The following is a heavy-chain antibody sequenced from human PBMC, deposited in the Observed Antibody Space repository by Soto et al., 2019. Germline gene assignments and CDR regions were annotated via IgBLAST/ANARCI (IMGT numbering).Heavy chain of an antibody. D-gene: IGHD5-18*01. J-gene: IGHJ5*02. V-gene: IGHV4-31*03. CDR3: ARGTYSYGYPPPLRWFDP. CDR2: IYYSGST. CDR1: VGYISSGGYY. Sequence: SQTLSLTCTVSVGYISSGGYYWSWIRQHPGKSLEWIGYIYYSGSTYYNPSLKSRVTISVDTSKNQFSLKLSSVTAADTAVYYCARGTYSYGYPPPLRWFDPWGQGTLVTVSS.